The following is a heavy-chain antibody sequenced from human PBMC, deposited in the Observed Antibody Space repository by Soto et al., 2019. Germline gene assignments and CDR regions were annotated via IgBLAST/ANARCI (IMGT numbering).Heavy chain of an antibody. CDR2: INAGNGNT. V-gene: IGHV1-3*01. D-gene: IGHD3-10*01. J-gene: IGHJ4*02. CDR1: GYTFTSYA. CDR3: ARVLVRGELYDY. Sequence: GASVKVSCKASGYTFTSYAMHWVRQAPGQRLEWMGWINAGNGNTKYLQKFQGRVTITRDTSASTAYMELSSLRSEDTAVYYCARVLVRGELYDYWGQGTLVTVSS.